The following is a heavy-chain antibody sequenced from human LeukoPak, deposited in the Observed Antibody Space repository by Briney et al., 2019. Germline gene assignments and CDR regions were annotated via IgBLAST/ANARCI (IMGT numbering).Heavy chain of an antibody. CDR1: GFTFSNYD. D-gene: IGHD3-3*01. V-gene: IGHV3-30*18. J-gene: IGHJ4*02. Sequence: GGSLRLSCAASGFTFSNYDMHWVRQAPGKGLEWVVVISYDGTNKYYADSVKGRFTISRDNSKSTLYLQMNSLRAEDTAVYYCAKENDFVYWGQGTLVTVSS. CDR2: ISYDGTNK. CDR3: AKENDFVY.